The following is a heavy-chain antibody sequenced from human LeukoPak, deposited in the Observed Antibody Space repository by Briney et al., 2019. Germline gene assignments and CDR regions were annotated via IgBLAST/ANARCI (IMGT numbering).Heavy chain of an antibody. CDR2: ISTYNGNT. D-gene: IGHD1-26*01. V-gene: IGHV1-18*01. CDR1: GYTFTRYG. Sequence: ASVNVSSKASGYTFTRYGVSTGRQAPGQGLEWMGWISTYNGNTNYAQKLQGRVTMTTDPSTSTAYTELRSLGSDDTAVYYCATTDSGSYYHWGQGTLVTVSS. J-gene: IGHJ4*02. CDR3: ATTDSGSYYH.